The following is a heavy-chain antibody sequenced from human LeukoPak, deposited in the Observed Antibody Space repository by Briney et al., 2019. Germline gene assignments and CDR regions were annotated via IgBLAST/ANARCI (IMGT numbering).Heavy chain of an antibody. Sequence: SSVKVSCKASGGTFSSYTISWVRQAPGQGLEWMGRIIPMLGIANYAQKFQGRVTITADKSTSTAYMELSSLRSEDTAVYYCARGDDFWSGYYIGYYYYYMDVWGKGTTVTVSS. CDR1: GGTFSSYT. CDR3: ARGDDFWSGYYIGYYYYYMDV. D-gene: IGHD3-3*01. CDR2: IIPMLGIA. V-gene: IGHV1-69*02. J-gene: IGHJ6*03.